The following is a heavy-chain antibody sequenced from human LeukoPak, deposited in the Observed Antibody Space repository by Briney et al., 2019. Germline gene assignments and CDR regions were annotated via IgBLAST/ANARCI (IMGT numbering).Heavy chain of an antibody. V-gene: IGHV3-30*18. J-gene: IGHJ4*02. Sequence: GGSLRLSCAASGFTFSSSGMHWVRQAPGEGLEWVAVISYDESNKYYADSVKGRSTISRDNSKNRVYLQMNSLRGEDTAVYYCAESGGSYCFDYWGQGTLVTVSS. D-gene: IGHD1-26*01. CDR1: GFTFSSSG. CDR2: ISYDESNK. CDR3: AESGGSYCFDY.